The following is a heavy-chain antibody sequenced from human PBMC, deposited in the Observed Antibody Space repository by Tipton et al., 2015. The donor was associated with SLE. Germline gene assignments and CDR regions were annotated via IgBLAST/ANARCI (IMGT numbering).Heavy chain of an antibody. CDR3: ARHLDTGSYVHRTGMDV. CDR2: IYHSGSA. V-gene: IGHV4-38-2*01. Sequence: TLSLTCAVSGYSISSGYYWGWVRQPPGKGREWIGSIYHSGSAYYNPSLRSRVTISVDTSKKQFSLNLTSVTAADTAVYYCARHLDTGSYVHRTGMDVWGQGTTVTVSS. D-gene: IGHD1-26*01. J-gene: IGHJ6*02. CDR1: GYSISSGYY.